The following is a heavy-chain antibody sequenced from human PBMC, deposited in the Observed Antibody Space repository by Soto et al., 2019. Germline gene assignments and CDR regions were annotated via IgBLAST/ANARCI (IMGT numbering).Heavy chain of an antibody. CDR2: INPSGGST. Sequence: ASVKVSCKASGYTFTSYYIHWVRQAPGQGLEWMGVINPSGGSTSNAKKFQGRVTMTRDTSTSTVYIQMSSLRSEDTAVYYCASGPTPYPGDYWGQGTLVTVSS. D-gene: IGHD2-15*01. CDR3: ASGPTPYPGDY. CDR1: GYTFTSYY. J-gene: IGHJ4*02. V-gene: IGHV1-46*01.